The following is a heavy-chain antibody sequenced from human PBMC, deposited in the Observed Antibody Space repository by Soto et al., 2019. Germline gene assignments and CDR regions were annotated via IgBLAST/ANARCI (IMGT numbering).Heavy chain of an antibody. CDR2: IIPILGIA. V-gene: IGHV1-69*08. Sequence: QVQLVQSGAEVKKPGSSVKVSCKASGGTFSSYTISWVRQAPGQGLEWMGRIIPILGIANYAQKFQGRVTITADKSTSTAYMELSSLRSEDTAVYYCARDLACGGDCQVRYFQHWGQGTLVTVSS. CDR3: ARDLACGGDCQVRYFQH. CDR1: GGTFSSYT. J-gene: IGHJ1*01. D-gene: IGHD2-21*02.